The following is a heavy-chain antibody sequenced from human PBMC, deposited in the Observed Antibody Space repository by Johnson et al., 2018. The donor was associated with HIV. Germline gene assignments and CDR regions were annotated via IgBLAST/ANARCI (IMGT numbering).Heavy chain of an antibody. Sequence: VQLVESGGGLVQPGGSLRLSCAASGFPFNIYPMHWVRQAPGKGLEWVALISYLGNKIYYADSVKGRFTISRDNSKNTLYLQMNSLRAEDTAVYYCAKGRQRLGFLDAFDIWGQGTMVTGSS. CDR3: AKGRQRLGFLDAFDI. V-gene: IGHV3-30*04. CDR2: ISYLGNKI. J-gene: IGHJ3*02. CDR1: GFPFNIYP. D-gene: IGHD6-25*01.